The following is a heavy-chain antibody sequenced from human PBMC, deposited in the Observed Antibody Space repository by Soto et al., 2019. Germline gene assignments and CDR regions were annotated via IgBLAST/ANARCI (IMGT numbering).Heavy chain of an antibody. V-gene: IGHV1-69*02. CDR1: GGTFSSYT. J-gene: IGHJ6*03. Sequence: QVQLVQSGAEVKKPGSSVKVSCKASGGTFSSYTISWVRQAPGQGLEWMGRIIPILGIANYAQKFQGRVTITADKSTRTAYMELSSLRSEDTPVYYCARLEPPGPIYYYYYYMDVWGKRDHGHRLL. D-gene: IGHD3-16*01. CDR2: IIPILGIA. CDR3: ARLEPPGPIYYYYYYMDV.